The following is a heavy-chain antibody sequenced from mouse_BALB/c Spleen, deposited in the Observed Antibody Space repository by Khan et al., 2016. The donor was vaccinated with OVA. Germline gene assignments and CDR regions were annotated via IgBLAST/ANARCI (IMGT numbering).Heavy chain of an antibody. J-gene: IGHJ1*01. CDR2: IWSDGHT. V-gene: IGHV2-6-1*01. D-gene: IGHD2-1*01. CDR3: AGHGYYGNSGPYFDV. Sequence: QVQLKESGPGLVAPSQSLSITCTISGFSLTSYGVHWVRQPPGKGLEWLVVIWSDGHTTYNSALKSRLSISKDNSKSQVFLKMNSLQTDDTAIYYCAGHGYYGNSGPYFDVWGAGTTVTVSS. CDR1: GFSLTSYG.